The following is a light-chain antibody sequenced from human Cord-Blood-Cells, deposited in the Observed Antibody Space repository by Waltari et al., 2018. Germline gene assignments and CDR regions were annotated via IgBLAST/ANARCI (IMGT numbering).Light chain of an antibody. CDR1: SSDVGGYNY. CDR2: DVS. Sequence: QSALTQPASVSGSPGQSITISCTGTSSDVGGYNYVSWYQQHPGKAPKLMIYDVSNRPLGVSNRFPGSKSGNTASLTISGLQAEDEADYYCSSYTSSITLVFGGGTKLTVL. CDR3: SSYTSSITLV. V-gene: IGLV2-14*01. J-gene: IGLJ3*02.